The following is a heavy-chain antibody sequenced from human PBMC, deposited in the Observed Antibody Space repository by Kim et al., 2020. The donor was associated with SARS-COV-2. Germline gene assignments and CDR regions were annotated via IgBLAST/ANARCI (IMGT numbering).Heavy chain of an antibody. V-gene: IGHV3-23*01. CDR2: ISGSGGST. CDR3: AKDLVGYSSSWFDY. Sequence: GGSLRLSCAASGFNFSSYAMSWVRQAPGKGLDWVSTISGSGGSTYYADSVKGRFTISRDSSKNTLFLQMNSLRAEDTAVYYCAKDLVGYSSSWFDYWGQGTLVTVSS. D-gene: IGHD6-13*01. J-gene: IGHJ4*02. CDR1: GFNFSSYA.